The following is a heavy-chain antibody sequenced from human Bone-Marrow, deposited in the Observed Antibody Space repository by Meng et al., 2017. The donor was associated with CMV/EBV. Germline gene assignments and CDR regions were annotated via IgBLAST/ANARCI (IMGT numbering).Heavy chain of an antibody. CDR2: IYHSGST. V-gene: IGHV4-4*02. Sequence: SLRRSNWWRWVRQPPGKGLEWIGDIYHSGSTNYNPSLKSRVTISVDKSKNQFSLKLSSVTAADTAVYYCAREKSGLYYYDSSGYYGLWGQGTLVTVSS. CDR3: AREKSGLYYYDSSGYYGL. J-gene: IGHJ4*02. CDR1: SLRRSNW. D-gene: IGHD3-22*01.